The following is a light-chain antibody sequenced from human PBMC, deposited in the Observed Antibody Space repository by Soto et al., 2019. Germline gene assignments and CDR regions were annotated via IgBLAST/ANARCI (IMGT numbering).Light chain of an antibody. CDR3: QQFNTYPIT. Sequence: AMQLTQSPSSLSASVGDRVTITCRASQDIRGALAWYQQKPGKPPKLLIFDVSSLQSGVPSRFSGSGSGTDFTLTISSLQPEDFATYYCQQFNTYPITFGHGTRLEIK. CDR1: QDIRGA. J-gene: IGKJ5*01. V-gene: IGKV1-13*02. CDR2: DVS.